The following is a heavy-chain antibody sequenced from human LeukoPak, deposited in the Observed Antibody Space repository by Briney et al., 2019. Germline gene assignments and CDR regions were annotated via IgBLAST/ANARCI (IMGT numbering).Heavy chain of an antibody. Sequence: PSETLSLTCTVSGGSISSGGYYWSWIRQPPGKGLEWIGYIYHSGSTYYNRSLKSRVTISVDRSKNQFSLKLSSVTAADTAVYYCARADFWSGYRFDYWGQGTLVTVSS. CDR1: GGSISSGGYY. J-gene: IGHJ4*02. CDR3: ARADFWSGYRFDY. CDR2: IYHSGST. D-gene: IGHD3-3*01. V-gene: IGHV4-30-2*01.